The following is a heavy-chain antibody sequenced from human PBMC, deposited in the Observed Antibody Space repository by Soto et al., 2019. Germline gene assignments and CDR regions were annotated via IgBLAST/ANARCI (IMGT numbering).Heavy chain of an antibody. CDR1: GYTFTRYG. J-gene: IGHJ6*02. CDR3: AMVDVYVTPSPQDV. Sequence: QVQLVQSGAEVKNPGASVKVSCKASGYTFTRYGIGWARQAPGQGLEWMGWINTYNGNTKYAQNVQGRVTLTTDTSTRPAYMELRSLRSNATAIYYCAMVDVYVTPSPQDVWGQGTTVIVSS. CDR2: INTYNGNT. D-gene: IGHD3-16*01. V-gene: IGHV1-18*01.